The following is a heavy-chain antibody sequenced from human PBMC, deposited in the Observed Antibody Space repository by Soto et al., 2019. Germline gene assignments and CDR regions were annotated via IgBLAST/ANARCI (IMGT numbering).Heavy chain of an antibody. CDR1: GGSISSYY. V-gene: IGHV4-59*12. D-gene: IGHD2-2*01. CDR2: IYYSGST. J-gene: IGHJ5*02. CDR3: ARGYCSSTSCYDWFDP. Sequence: SETLSLTCTVSGGSISSYYWSWIRQPPGKGLEWIGYIYYSGSTNYNPSLKSRVTISVDTSKNQFSLKLSSVTAADTAVFYCARGYCSSTSCYDWFDPWGQGTLVTVSS.